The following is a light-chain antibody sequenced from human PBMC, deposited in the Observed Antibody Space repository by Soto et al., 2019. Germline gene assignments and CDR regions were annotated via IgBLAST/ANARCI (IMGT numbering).Light chain of an antibody. J-gene: IGLJ1*01. CDR1: SSNIGSNT. V-gene: IGLV1-44*01. Sequence: QSLLTQPPSASGTPGQRVTISCSGSSSNIGSNTVNWYQQLPGTAPKLLIYSNNQRPSGVPDRFSGSKSGTSASLAISGLQSEDEADYYCAAWDDSLNGFYVFGTGTNVTVL. CDR2: SNN. CDR3: AAWDDSLNGFYV.